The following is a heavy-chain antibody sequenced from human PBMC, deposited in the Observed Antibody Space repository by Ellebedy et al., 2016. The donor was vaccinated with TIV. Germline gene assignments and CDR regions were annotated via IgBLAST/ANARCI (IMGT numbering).Heavy chain of an antibody. CDR3: ARMGVGFDV. CDR1: GFMFDSYA. V-gene: IGHV3-23*01. CDR2: ISGSGGGA. J-gene: IGHJ3*01. Sequence: PGGSLRLSCAASGFMFDSYAMNWVRQAPGKGLEWVSGISGSGGGAFSAESVKGRFTISRDNSKNTLYLQMNSLRAEDTAIYYCARMGVGFDVWGQGTMVTVSS. D-gene: IGHD3-3*01.